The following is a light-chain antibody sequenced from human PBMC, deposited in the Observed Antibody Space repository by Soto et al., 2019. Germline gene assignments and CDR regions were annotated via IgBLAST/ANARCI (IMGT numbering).Light chain of an antibody. CDR2: DVS. CDR3: SSYTSSSTYV. CDR1: SSDVGGYKY. Sequence: QSARTQPASVSGSPGQSITISCTGTSSDVGGYKYVSWYQQHPGKAPKLMIYDVSNRPSGVSNRFSGSKSGNTASLTISGLQAEDEADYYCSSYTSSSTYVFGTGTKVTVL. V-gene: IGLV2-14*01. J-gene: IGLJ1*01.